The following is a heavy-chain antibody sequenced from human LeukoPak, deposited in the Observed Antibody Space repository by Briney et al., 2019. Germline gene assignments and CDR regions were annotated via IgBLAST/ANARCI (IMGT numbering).Heavy chain of an antibody. Sequence: KTGGSLRLSCAASGFTFSSYSTNWVRQAPGKGLEWVSSISSSSSYIYYADSVKGRFTISRDNAKNSLYLQMNSLRAEDTAVYYCARDLGYSSGWYRGEYYFDYWGQGTLVTVSS. CDR2: ISSSSSYI. D-gene: IGHD6-19*01. V-gene: IGHV3-21*01. CDR3: ARDLGYSSGWYRGEYYFDY. CDR1: GFTFSSYS. J-gene: IGHJ4*02.